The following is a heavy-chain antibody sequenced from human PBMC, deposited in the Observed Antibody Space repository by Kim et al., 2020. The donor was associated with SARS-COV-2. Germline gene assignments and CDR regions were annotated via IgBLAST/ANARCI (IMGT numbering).Heavy chain of an antibody. D-gene: IGHD6-19*01. CDR3: ARNKYSSGWYVLPK. V-gene: IGHV3-21*01. CDR1: GFTFSSYS. CDR2: ISSSSSYI. Sequence: GGSLRLSCAASGFTFSSYSMNWVRQAPGKGLEWVSSISSSSSYIYYADSVKGRFTISRDNAKNSLYLQMNSLRAEDTAVYYCARNKYSSGWYVLPKWGQGTLVTVSS. J-gene: IGHJ4*02.